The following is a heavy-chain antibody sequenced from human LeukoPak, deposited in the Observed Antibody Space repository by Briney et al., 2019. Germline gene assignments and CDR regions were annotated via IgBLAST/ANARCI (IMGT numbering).Heavy chain of an antibody. CDR3: AKDPGFGVY. V-gene: IGHV3-23*01. J-gene: IGHJ4*02. CDR2: ISGSGGST. CDR1: GSTFSRSY. D-gene: IGHD1-1*01. Sequence: AGSLSLSCAASGSTFSRSYMGRVRQAPGKGLEWVSAISGSGGSTYYADSVKGRFTISRDNSKNTLYLQMNSLRAEDTAVYYCAKDPGFGVYWGQGTLVTVSS.